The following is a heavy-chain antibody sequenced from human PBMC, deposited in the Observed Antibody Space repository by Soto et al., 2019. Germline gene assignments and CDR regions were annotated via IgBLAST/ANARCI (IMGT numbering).Heavy chain of an antibody. J-gene: IGHJ4*01. CDR3: ARLPRDCNKTSCYYADH. Sequence: HGESLKISCRGSGYDFNTNWFGWVRQLPGKGLEWVGIMYPGDSDTRYNPSLQGHVTLPADVTVSTAFLQWRSLKTSDTGMYFCARLPRDCNKTSCYYADHWGHGTQVTVSS. V-gene: IGHV5-51*01. D-gene: IGHD2-2*01. CDR1: GYDFNTNW. CDR2: MYPGDSDT.